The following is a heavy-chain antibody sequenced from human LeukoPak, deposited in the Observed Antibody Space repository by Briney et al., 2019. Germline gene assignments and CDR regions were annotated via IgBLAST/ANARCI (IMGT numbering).Heavy chain of an antibody. CDR1: GGSISSYY. J-gene: IGHJ6*03. V-gene: IGHV4-59*01. CDR2: IYYSGST. CDR3: ARALWTYGSGSYYYYYYMDV. D-gene: IGHD3-10*01. Sequence: SETLSLTCTASGGSISSYYWSWIRQPPGKGLEWIGYIYYSGSTNYNPSLKSRVTISVDTSKNQFSLKLSSVTAADTAVYYCARALWTYGSGSYYYYYYMDVWGKGTTVTVSS.